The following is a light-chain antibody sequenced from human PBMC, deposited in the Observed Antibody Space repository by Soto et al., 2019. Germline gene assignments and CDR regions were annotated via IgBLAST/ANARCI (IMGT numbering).Light chain of an antibody. CDR3: QQYDDLPLT. Sequence: DIKLTQSPSSLSASVGDRISLTCQASRDIAHYLSWYQQKPGKAPELLVYDASKLQTGVPSRFSGSASGTDFTFAISSLQPEDRATYFCQQYDDLPLTFGRGTKVEIK. J-gene: IGKJ4*01. CDR1: RDIAHY. V-gene: IGKV1-33*01. CDR2: DAS.